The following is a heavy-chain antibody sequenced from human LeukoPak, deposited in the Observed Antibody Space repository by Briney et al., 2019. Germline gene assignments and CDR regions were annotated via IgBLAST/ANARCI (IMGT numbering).Heavy chain of an antibody. CDR3: ARSPAFGVVIVYYFDY. CDR1: GFTFSNYA. Sequence: GGSLRLSCTASGFTFSNYAFHWVRQAPGKGLEWVANIKQDGSEKYYVDSVKGRFTISRDNAKNSLYLQMNSLRAEDTAVYYCARSPAFGVVIVYYFDYWGQGTLVTVSS. CDR2: IKQDGSEK. J-gene: IGHJ4*02. V-gene: IGHV3-7*01. D-gene: IGHD3-3*01.